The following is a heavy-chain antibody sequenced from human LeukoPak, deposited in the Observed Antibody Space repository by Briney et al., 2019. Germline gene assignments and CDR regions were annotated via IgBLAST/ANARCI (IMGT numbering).Heavy chain of an antibody. CDR3: AKVRWLGPFDY. CDR2: ISGSGGNM. D-gene: IGHD6-19*01. Sequence: GGSLRLSCTATGFTFSNFGMAWVRQAPGQGLEWVSTISGSGGNMYQADSVKGRFTISRDNSRSTLYLQMNSLRAEDTAVYYCAKVRWLGPFDYWGQGTLVTVSS. J-gene: IGHJ4*02. V-gene: IGHV3-23*01. CDR1: GFTFSNFG.